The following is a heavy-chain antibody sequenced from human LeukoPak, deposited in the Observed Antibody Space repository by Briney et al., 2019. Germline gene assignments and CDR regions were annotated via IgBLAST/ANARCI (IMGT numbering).Heavy chain of an antibody. CDR3: ARGNWDDDAFDI. J-gene: IGHJ3*02. V-gene: IGHV4-34*01. CDR1: GGSISSYY. Sequence: PSETLSLTCTVSGGSISSYYWSWIRQPPGKGLEWIGEINHSGSTNYNPSLKSRVTISVDTSKNQFSLKLSSVTAADTAVYYCARGNWDDDAFDIWGQGTMVTVSS. D-gene: IGHD1-1*01. CDR2: INHSGST.